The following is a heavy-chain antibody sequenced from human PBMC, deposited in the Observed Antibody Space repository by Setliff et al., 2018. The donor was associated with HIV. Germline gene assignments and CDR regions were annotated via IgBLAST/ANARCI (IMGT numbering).Heavy chain of an antibody. CDR3: ARRVIAVPGTDDAFDI. V-gene: IGHV1-18*01. D-gene: IGHD6-19*01. CDR1: GYTFTIYG. J-gene: IGHJ3*02. Sequence: ASVKVSCKASGYTFTIYGITWVRQAPGQGLEWMGWISGYNGKTNYAQKYQDRGTMTTNISTSMAYMEVRGLTSDDTAVYYCARRVIAVPGTDDAFDIWGHGTMVTVSS. CDR2: ISGYNGKT.